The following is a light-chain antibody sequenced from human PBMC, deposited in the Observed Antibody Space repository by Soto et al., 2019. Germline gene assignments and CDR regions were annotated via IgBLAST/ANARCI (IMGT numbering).Light chain of an antibody. CDR3: KSYAGSNAYV. J-gene: IGLJ1*01. Sequence: QSVLTQPPSASGSPGQSVTLSCTGTKGDIGVYDFVSWYQHHPGKAPRLIIYEVVQRPSGVPDRFSGSKSGNTASLTVSGLQAADEADYFCKSYAGSNAYVFXSGTKLTVL. V-gene: IGLV2-8*01. CDR2: EVV. CDR1: KGDIGVYDF.